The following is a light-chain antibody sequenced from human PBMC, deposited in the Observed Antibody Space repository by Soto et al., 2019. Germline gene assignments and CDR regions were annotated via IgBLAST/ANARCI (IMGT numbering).Light chain of an antibody. J-gene: IGKJ4*01. CDR2: AAS. CDR1: QDISTY. V-gene: IGKV1-9*01. Sequence: IQLTQSPSSLSASVGDRVTITCRASQDISTYLAWYQQKPGKAPMLLISAASTLQSGVPSRFSGSGSGTDFTLTISSLQPEDFATYYCQQSYSTPLTFGGGTKVDIK. CDR3: QQSYSTPLT.